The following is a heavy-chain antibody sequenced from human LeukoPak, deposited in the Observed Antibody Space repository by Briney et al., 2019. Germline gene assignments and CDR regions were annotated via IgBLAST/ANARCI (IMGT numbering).Heavy chain of an antibody. CDR2: VSPNSRVT. V-gene: IGHV1-2*02. CDR1: GYTFTDYY. CDR3: ARDRGDSSGYFFDY. Sequence: GASVTVSCKASGYTFTDYYIHWVRQAPGQGLEWMGWVSPNSRVTNYAQKFQDRVTMTRDTAISTAYMELTRLRSDDTAVYYCARDRGDSSGYFFDYWGQGTLVTVSS. D-gene: IGHD3-22*01. J-gene: IGHJ4*02.